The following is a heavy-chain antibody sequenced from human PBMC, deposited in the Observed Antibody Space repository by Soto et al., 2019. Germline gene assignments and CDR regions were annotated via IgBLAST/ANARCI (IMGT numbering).Heavy chain of an antibody. CDR3: AKGRDPLGYCSSTSCYVPPYYYYYMDV. CDR1: GFTFSSYA. V-gene: IGHV3-23*01. D-gene: IGHD2-2*01. Sequence: GGSLRLSCAASGFTFSSYAMSWVRQAPGKGLEWVSAISGSGGSTYYADSVKGRFTISRDNSKNTLYLQMNSLRAEDTAVYYCAKGRDPLGYCSSTSCYVPPYYYYYMDVWGKGTTVTVSS. CDR2: ISGSGGST. J-gene: IGHJ6*03.